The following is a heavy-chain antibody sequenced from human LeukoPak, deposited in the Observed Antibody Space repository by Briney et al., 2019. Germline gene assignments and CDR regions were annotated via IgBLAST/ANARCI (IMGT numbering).Heavy chain of an antibody. V-gene: IGHV1-2*02. CDR1: GYTFTGYY. J-gene: IGHJ4*02. D-gene: IGHD3-3*01. Sequence: ASVKVSCKASGYTFTGYYIHWVRQAPGQGLEWMGWINPNSGGTNCAQKFQGRVTMTRDTSISTAYMELSRLRSDDTAVYYCARARSITIFGVETYYFDYWGQGTLVTVSS. CDR2: INPNSGGT. CDR3: ARARSITIFGVETYYFDY.